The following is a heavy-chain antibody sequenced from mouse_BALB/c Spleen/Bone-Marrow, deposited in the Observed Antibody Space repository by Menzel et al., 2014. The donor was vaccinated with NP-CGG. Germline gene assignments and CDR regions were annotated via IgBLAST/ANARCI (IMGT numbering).Heavy chain of an antibody. CDR2: IDPANGTT. V-gene: IGHV14-3*02. Sequence: EVHLVESGAELVKPGASVKLSCTASGFNIEDTYVHWVKQRPEQGLEWIGGIDPANGTTKYDPSFQGKSTVTSDTSSNTAYLHLNSLTSEDTAVYYCAEGYDSWFAYWGQGTLVTVSA. D-gene: IGHD2-2*01. CDR1: GFNIEDTY. CDR3: AEGYDSWFAY. J-gene: IGHJ3*01.